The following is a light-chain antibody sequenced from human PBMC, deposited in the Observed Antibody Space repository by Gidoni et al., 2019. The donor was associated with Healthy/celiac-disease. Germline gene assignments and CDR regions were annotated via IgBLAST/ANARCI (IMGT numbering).Light chain of an antibody. J-gene: IGLJ2*01. V-gene: IGLV2-23*01. Sequence: QSALTQPASVSGSPGQSITISCTGTSSDVWSYNLVSWYQQPPGKAPKLMIYEGSKRPSGVSNRFSGSKSGNTASLTISGLQAEDEADYYCCSYAGSSDVVFGGGTKLTVL. CDR2: EGS. CDR1: SSDVWSYNL. CDR3: CSYAGSSDVV.